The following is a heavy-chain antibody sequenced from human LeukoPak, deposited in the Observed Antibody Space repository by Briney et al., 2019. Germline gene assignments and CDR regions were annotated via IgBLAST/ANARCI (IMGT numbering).Heavy chain of an antibody. CDR3: ASPIGMTGTTDAFDI. V-gene: IGHV1-46*01. J-gene: IGHJ3*02. D-gene: IGHD1-20*01. Sequence: ASVKVSCKASGYTFTSYYMHWVRQAPGQGLEWMGIINPSGGSTSYAQKFQGRVTMTRDMSTSTVYMELSSLRSEDTAVYYCASPIGMTGTTDAFDIWGQGTMVTVSS. CDR1: GYTFTSYY. CDR2: INPSGGST.